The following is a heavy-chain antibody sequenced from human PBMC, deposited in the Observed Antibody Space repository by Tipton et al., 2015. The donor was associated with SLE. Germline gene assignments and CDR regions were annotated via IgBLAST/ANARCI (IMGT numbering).Heavy chain of an antibody. CDR2: IQSDGSST. CDR1: GSMLTNDA. V-gene: IGHV3-30*14. Sequence: SLRLSCVVTGSMLTNDAVDWVRQAPGKGLEWVAFIQSDGSSTYYADSVKGRFTISIDTSKNTASLQMNSLTSEDTAVYYCARGRSYYFDSWGQGTLVTVSS. J-gene: IGHJ4*02. CDR3: ARGRSYYFDS.